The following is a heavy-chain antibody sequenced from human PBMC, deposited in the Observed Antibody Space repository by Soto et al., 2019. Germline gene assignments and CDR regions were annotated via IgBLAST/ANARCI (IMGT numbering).Heavy chain of an antibody. D-gene: IGHD6-13*01. J-gene: IGHJ6*02. CDR1: GGSFSGYY. Sequence: SETLSLTCAVYGGSFSGYYLSWIRQPTGKGLEWIGEINHSGSTNYNPSLKSRVTISVDTSKNQFSLKLSSVTAADTAVYYCARDGMAAAGYYYYYYGMDVWGQGTTVTVSS. CDR3: ARDGMAAAGYYYYYYGMDV. V-gene: IGHV4-34*01. CDR2: INHSGST.